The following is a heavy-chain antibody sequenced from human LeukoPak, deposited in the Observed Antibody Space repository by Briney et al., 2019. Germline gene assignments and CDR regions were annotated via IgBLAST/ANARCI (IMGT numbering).Heavy chain of an antibody. J-gene: IGHJ4*02. CDR1: GFTFSSYG. V-gene: IGHV3-33*01. D-gene: IGHD4-17*01. CDR3: ARTNDYGDYGDY. Sequence: SGGSLRLSCAASGFTFSSYGMHWVRQAPGKGLEWVAVIWYDGSNKYYADSVKGRFTISRDNSKNTLYLQMNSLRAEDTAMYYCARTNDYGDYGDYWGQGTLVTVSS. CDR2: IWYDGSNK.